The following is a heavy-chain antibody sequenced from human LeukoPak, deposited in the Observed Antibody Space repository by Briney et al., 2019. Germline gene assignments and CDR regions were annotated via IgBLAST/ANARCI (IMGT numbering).Heavy chain of an antibody. J-gene: IGHJ3*02. CDR2: IYYSGST. D-gene: IGHD4-17*01. CDR1: GGSISSSSYY. CDR3: ARVLTVIGYDAFDI. Sequence: SETLSLTCTVSGGSISSSSYYWGWIRQPPGKGLEWIGSIYYSGSTYYNPSLKSRVTISVDTSKNQFSLKLSSVTAADTAVYYCARVLTVIGYDAFDIWGQGTMVTVSS. V-gene: IGHV4-39*01.